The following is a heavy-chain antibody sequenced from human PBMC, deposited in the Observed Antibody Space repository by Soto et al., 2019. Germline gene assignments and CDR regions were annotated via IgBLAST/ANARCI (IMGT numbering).Heavy chain of an antibody. Sequence: GGSLRLSCAASGFTFSNAWMSWVRQAPGKGLEWVGRIKSKTDGGTTDYAAPVKGRFTISRDDSKNTLYLQMNSLKTEDTAVYYCTTDKGLEYNWHYAYDYYDGMDVWGQGTTVTVSS. CDR1: GFTFSNAW. J-gene: IGHJ6*02. V-gene: IGHV3-15*01. CDR2: IKSKTDGGTT. CDR3: TTDKGLEYNWHYAYDYYDGMDV. D-gene: IGHD1-7*01.